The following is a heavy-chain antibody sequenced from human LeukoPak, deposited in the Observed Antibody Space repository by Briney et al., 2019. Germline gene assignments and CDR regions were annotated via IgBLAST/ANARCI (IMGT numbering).Heavy chain of an antibody. Sequence: PGGSLRLPCAASGFTFNNHWMSWVRQAPGKGLEWVANIKQDGSQKNYVDSVKDRFTISRDNAKNSVSLQMNSLRAEDTAVYYCARERGTMVRGEENWFDPWGQGTLVTVSS. J-gene: IGHJ5*02. D-gene: IGHD3-10*01. CDR1: GFTFNNHW. V-gene: IGHV3-7*01. CDR2: IKQDGSQK. CDR3: ARERGTMVRGEENWFDP.